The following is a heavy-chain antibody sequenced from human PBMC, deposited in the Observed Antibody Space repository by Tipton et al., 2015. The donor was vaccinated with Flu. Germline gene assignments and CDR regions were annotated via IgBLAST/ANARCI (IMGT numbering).Heavy chain of an antibody. CDR3: ARDRVGDYSGFDP. Sequence: LRLSCTVSGGSISSGSYYWSWIRQPAGKGLEWIGRIYTSGSTNYNPSLKSRVTISVDTSKNQFSLKLSSVTAADTAVYYCARDRVGDYSGFDPLGQGTLVTVSS. CDR2: IYTSGST. V-gene: IGHV4-61*02. J-gene: IGHJ5*02. D-gene: IGHD4-17*01. CDR1: GGSISSGSYY.